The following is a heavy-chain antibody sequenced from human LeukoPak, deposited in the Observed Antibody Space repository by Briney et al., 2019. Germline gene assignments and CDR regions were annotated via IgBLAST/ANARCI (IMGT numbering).Heavy chain of an antibody. CDR3: ARVRPTWIQLWGHFDY. CDR1: GFTFSSYA. Sequence: PGRSLRFSCAASGFTFSSYAMHWVRQAPGKGLEWVAVISYDGSNKYYADSVKGRFTISRDNSKNTLYLQMNSLRAEDTAVYYCARVRPTWIQLWGHFDYWGQGTLVTVSS. V-gene: IGHV3-30*04. D-gene: IGHD5-18*01. J-gene: IGHJ4*02. CDR2: ISYDGSNK.